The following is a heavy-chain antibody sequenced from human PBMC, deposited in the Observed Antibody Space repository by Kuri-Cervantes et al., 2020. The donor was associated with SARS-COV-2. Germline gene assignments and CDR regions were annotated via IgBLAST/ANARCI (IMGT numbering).Heavy chain of an antibody. CDR3: ARGILGDDSIHYGMDV. CDR2: VYSSGGT. D-gene: IGHD2/OR15-2a*01. Sequence: GSLRLSCTVSGGSISGYYWSWIRQSAGKGLEFIGRVYSSGGTNYNPSLESRVTMSIDTAKNQVSLRLTSVTAADTAVYYCARGILGDDSIHYGMDVWGQGTSVTVSS. V-gene: IGHV4-4*07. J-gene: IGHJ6*02. CDR1: GGSISGYY.